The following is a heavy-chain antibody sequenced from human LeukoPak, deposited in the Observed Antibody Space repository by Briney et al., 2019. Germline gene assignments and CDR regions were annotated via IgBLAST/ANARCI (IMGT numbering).Heavy chain of an antibody. CDR3: AKGGCRGTCNPLAY. CDR2: SGDSDGST. D-gene: IGHD2-15*01. CDR1: GFTFSGSG. V-gene: IGHV3-23*01. Sequence: GGSLRLSCAASGFTFSGSGMSWVRQAPGKGLEWISSSGDSDGSTYYADSLKGRFTISRDNSKNTLYLQMNNLRAEDTAVYYCAKGGCRGTCNPLAYWGQGTLVTVSP. J-gene: IGHJ4*02.